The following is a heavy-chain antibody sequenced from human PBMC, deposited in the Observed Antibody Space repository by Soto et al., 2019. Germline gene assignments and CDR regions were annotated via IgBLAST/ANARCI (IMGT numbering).Heavy chain of an antibody. D-gene: IGHD3-22*01. CDR3: ARQIYDSDTGPNFQYYFDS. J-gene: IGHJ4*02. CDR2: IDSTESQT. Sequence: GGSRMISCXGSGYSFQGSWITWVRQRPRQALQWLARIDSTESQTSYSLSSRGHVTISATKSSTTVFLQWSSLRASDNDMYYCARQIYDSDTGPNFQYYFDSWGQGTQVTVSS. CDR1: GYSFQGSW. V-gene: IGHV5-10-1*01.